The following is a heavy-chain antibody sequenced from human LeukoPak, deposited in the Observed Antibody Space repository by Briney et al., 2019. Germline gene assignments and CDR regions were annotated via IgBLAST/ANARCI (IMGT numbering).Heavy chain of an antibody. J-gene: IGHJ4*02. V-gene: IGHV3-23*01. CDR1: GFTFSSYA. CDR2: ISGSGGST. D-gene: IGHD4-23*01. Sequence: PGGSLRHSCAASGFTFSSYAMSWVRQAPGKGLEWVSAISGSGGSTYYADSVKGRFTISRDNSKNTLYLQMNSLRAEDTAVYYCVTPTMVVTPVYWGQGTLVTVSS. CDR3: VTPTMVVTPVY.